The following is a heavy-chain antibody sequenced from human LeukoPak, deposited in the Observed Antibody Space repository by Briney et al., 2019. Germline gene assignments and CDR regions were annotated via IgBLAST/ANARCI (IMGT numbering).Heavy chain of an antibody. Sequence: PGGSLRLSCAASGFTFDDVAMHWVRQAPGKGLEWVSAITWNSDNVGYADSVKGRFTISRDNAKNSLYLQMNSLRTEDTALYYCAKGPTGDAFDIWGQGTMVTVSS. D-gene: IGHD1-1*01. CDR1: GFTFDDVA. V-gene: IGHV3-9*01. CDR2: ITWNSDNV. J-gene: IGHJ3*02. CDR3: AKGPTGDAFDI.